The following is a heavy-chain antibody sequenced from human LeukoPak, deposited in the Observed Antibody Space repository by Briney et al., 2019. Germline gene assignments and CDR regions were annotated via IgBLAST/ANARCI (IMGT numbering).Heavy chain of an antibody. Sequence: GGSLRLSCVASGFTFSTYWMHWFRQAPGKGLEWVAVIWYDGSNKYYADSVKGRFTISRDNSKNTLYLQMNSLRAEDTAVYYCARDEYDYVWGSYRYTASYFDYWGQGTLVTVSS. V-gene: IGHV3-33*08. CDR1: GFTFSTYW. CDR3: ARDEYDYVWGSYRYTASYFDY. CDR2: IWYDGSNK. D-gene: IGHD3-16*02. J-gene: IGHJ4*02.